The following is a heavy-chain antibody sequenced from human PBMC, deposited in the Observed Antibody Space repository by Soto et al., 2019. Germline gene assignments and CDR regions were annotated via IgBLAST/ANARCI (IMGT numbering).Heavy chain of an antibody. CDR2: IHYSGIT. J-gene: IGHJ4*02. CDR3: ARYTDTYYSY. V-gene: IGHV4-59*01. D-gene: IGHD1-26*01. CDR1: CGPISGYY. Sequence: SETVSLTCTVSCGPISGYYWSWVRQPPGKGLECIGYIHYSGITKYNPPLKSRVTMSVDTSKNQFSLSLISLTAADTAVYYCARYTDTYYSYWGQGTPVAVST.